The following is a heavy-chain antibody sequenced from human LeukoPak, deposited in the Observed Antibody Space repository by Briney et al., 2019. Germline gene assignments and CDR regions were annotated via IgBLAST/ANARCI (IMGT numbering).Heavy chain of an antibody. Sequence: ASVKVSCKVSGYTLTELSMHWVRQAPGKGLEWMGGFDPEDGETIYAQKFQGRVTITADKSTSTAYMELSSLRSEDTAVYYCARAEAATIFSNWFDPWGQGTLVTVSS. CDR3: ARAEAATIFSNWFDP. V-gene: IGHV1-24*01. CDR2: FDPEDGET. CDR1: GYTLTELS. D-gene: IGHD3-3*01. J-gene: IGHJ5*02.